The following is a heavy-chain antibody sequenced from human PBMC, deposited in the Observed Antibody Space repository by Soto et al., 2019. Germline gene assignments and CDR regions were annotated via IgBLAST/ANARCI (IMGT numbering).Heavy chain of an antibody. Sequence: LSXTTSGFTFSSYSMNWVRQAPGKGLEWVSYISSGSISIYXADSVKGRFIVSRDNAKNLLYSDMTRLRAEDTAVYYCAGGYSSGWYVSWGQVTLVTVSS. V-gene: IGHV3-48*01. CDR3: AGGYSSGWYVS. CDR2: ISSGSISI. CDR1: GFTFSSYS. D-gene: IGHD6-13*01. J-gene: IGHJ4*02.